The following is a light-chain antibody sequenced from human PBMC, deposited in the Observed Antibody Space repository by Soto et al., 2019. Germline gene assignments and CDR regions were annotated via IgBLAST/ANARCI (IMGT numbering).Light chain of an antibody. V-gene: IGLV1-40*01. CDR1: SSNIGAGYD. J-gene: IGLJ2*01. Sequence: QSMVTQPPSASGALGQRVTISCTGSSSNIGAGYDVHWYQQFPGRAPRLLIFGNNNRPSGVPDRFSGSKSGTSASLDISGLQADEEADYYCQSFDTRLNSVVFGGGTKLTVL. CDR3: QSFDTRLNSVV. CDR2: GNN.